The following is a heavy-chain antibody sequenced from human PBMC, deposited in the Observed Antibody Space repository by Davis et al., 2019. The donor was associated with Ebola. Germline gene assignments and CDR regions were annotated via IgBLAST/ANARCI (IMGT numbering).Heavy chain of an antibody. D-gene: IGHD4-17*01. Sequence: AASVQVSCKASGGAFSSYAISWVRQAPGQGLEWMGGIIPIFGTANYAQKFQGRVTITADESTSTAYMELSSLRSEDTAVYYCARGVGLYGDYEDYFDYWGQGTLVTVSS. V-gene: IGHV1-69*13. J-gene: IGHJ4*02. CDR3: ARGVGLYGDYEDYFDY. CDR1: GGAFSSYA. CDR2: IIPIFGTA.